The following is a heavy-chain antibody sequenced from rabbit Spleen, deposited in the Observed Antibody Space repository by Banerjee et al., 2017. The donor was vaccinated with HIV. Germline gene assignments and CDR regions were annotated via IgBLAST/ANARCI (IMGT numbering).Heavy chain of an antibody. CDR1: GVSFSSNHY. V-gene: IGHV1S40*01. CDR2: IDTNNGDT. D-gene: IGHD1-1*01. J-gene: IGHJ2*01. Sequence: QSLEESGGDLVKPGASLTLTCTASGVSFSSNHYMCWVRQAPGKGLEWIACIDTNNGDTDYANWPKGRFTISKTSSTTVTLQMTSLTAADTATYFCARNYVNAFDPWGQGTLVTVS. CDR3: ARNYVNAFDP.